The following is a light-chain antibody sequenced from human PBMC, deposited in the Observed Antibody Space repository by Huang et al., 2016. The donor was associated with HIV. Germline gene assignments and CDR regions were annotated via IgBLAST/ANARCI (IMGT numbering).Light chain of an antibody. Sequence: EIVMTQSPAILSVSPGERVTLSCRASQTISSYLAWYQQKPGQAPRLLIYGASTRATGIPARFSGSGSGTEFTLTISSLQSEDSAVYFCQQYNNWPITFGQGTRLEMK. CDR3: QQYNNWPIT. CDR2: GAS. J-gene: IGKJ5*01. CDR1: QTISSY. V-gene: IGKV3-15*01.